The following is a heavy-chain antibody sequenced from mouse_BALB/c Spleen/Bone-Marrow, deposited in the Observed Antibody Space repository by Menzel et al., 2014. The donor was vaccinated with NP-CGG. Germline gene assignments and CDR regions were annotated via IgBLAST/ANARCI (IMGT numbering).Heavy chain of an antibody. Sequence: EVQLQQSGAELVKPGASVKLSCTASAFNIKDTYIHWVKQRPEQGLEWIGRIDPANGNTKYDPKFQGKATITADTSSNTAYLHLSSLTSEDTAVYYCARNRYYGSSGWDYWGQGTSVTVSS. D-gene: IGHD1-1*01. CDR2: IDPANGNT. CDR1: AFNIKDTY. V-gene: IGHV14-3*02. CDR3: ARNRYYGSSGWDY. J-gene: IGHJ4*01.